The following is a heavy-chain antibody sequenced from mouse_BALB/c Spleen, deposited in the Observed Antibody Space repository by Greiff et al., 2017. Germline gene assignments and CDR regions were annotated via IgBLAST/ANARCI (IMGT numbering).Heavy chain of an antibody. CDR2: IDPANGNT. CDR3: APVYGYDAWFAY. Sequence: VQLKESGAELVKPGASVTLSCTASGFNIKDTYMHWVKQRPEQGLEWIGRIDPANGNTKYDPKFQGKATITADTSSNTAYLQLSSLTSEDTAVYYCAPVYGYDAWFAYWGQGTLVTVSA. D-gene: IGHD2-2*01. V-gene: IGHV14-3*02. CDR1: GFNIKDTY. J-gene: IGHJ3*01.